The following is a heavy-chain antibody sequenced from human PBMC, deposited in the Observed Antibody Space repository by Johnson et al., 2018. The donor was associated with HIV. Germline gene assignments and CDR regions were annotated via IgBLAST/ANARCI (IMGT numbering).Heavy chain of an antibody. D-gene: IGHD7-27*01. Sequence: QVQLVESGGGVVQPGRSLRLSCAASGFTFSSYAMHWVRQAPGKGLEWVAVISYDGSNKYYADSVKGRFTISRDNSKNTLYLQMNSLRAEDTAVYYCARSNWARFDAFDIWGQGTMVTVSS. V-gene: IGHV3-30*04. CDR3: ARSNWARFDAFDI. CDR2: ISYDGSNK. CDR1: GFTFSSYA. J-gene: IGHJ3*02.